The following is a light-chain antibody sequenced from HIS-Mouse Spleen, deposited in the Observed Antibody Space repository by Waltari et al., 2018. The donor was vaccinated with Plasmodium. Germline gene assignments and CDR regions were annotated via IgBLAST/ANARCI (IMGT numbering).Light chain of an antibody. CDR2: EGS. CDR3: CSYAGSSTFV. V-gene: IGLV2-23*03. Sequence: QSALTQPASVSGSPGQSTTIPSTGPRSDVGRYYLVPWYQQHPGKAPKLMIYEGSKRPSGVSNRFSGSKSGNTASLTISGLQAEDEADYYCCSYAGSSTFVFGGGTKLTVL. CDR1: RSDVGRYYL. J-gene: IGLJ3*02.